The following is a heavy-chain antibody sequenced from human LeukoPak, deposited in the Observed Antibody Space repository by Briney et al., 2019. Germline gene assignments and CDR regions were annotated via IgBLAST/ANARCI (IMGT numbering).Heavy chain of an antibody. CDR1: GFTFSSHW. CDR3: ARGGLFKYFFDY. J-gene: IGHJ4*02. D-gene: IGHD2-15*01. CDR2: INTDESKI. V-gene: IGHV3-74*01. Sequence: GGSLRLSCAASGFTFSSHWMHWVRQTPGKGLVWVSRINTDESKINHADSVKGRFTISRDNAKDMLYLQMNSLRAEDTAVYYCARGGLFKYFFDYWGQGTPVTVSS.